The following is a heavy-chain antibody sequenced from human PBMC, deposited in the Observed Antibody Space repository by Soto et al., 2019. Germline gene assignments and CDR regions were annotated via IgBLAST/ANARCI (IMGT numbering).Heavy chain of an antibody. J-gene: IGHJ5*02. CDR2: INHSGST. CDR1: GGSLSGYY. V-gene: IGHV4-34*01. Sequence: NPSETLSLTCAVYGGSLSGYYWSWIRQPPGKGLEWIGEINHSGSTNYNPSLKSRVTISVDTSKNQFSLKLSSVTAADTAVYYCARGNQYYYGSGSYYNNWFDPWGQGTLVTVSS. CDR3: ARGNQYYYGSGSYYNNWFDP. D-gene: IGHD3-10*01.